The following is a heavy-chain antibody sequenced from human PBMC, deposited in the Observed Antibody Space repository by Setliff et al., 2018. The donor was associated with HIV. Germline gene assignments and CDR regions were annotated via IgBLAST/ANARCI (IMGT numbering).Heavy chain of an antibody. CDR2: IYTSGST. Sequence: SETLSLTCTVSGGSISSGNYYWNWIRQSAEKGLEWIGHIYTSGSTNYNPSLKSRVSISIDTSKNQFSLKLNSVTAADTAVYSCARKEGGGWFDPWGQGTLVTVSS. V-gene: IGHV4-61*09. J-gene: IGHJ5*02. CDR1: GGSISSGNYY. D-gene: IGHD3-16*01. CDR3: ARKEGGGWFDP.